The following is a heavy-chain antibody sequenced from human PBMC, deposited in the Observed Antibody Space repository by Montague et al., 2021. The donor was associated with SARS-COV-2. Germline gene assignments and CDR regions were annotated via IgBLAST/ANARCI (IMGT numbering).Heavy chain of an antibody. CDR1: NGSISSDEW. Sequence: SETLSLTCVVSNGSISSDEWWSWVRQPPVKRLEWIGEIYHTGGTNYNPSLKNRATILVDKSNNQISLILTSVTAADTATYYCARGQVTIFAVLIMLPAAGGFDVWGQGTTVTVSS. D-gene: IGHD3-3*01. J-gene: IGHJ3*01. CDR3: ARGQVTIFAVLIMLPAAGGFDV. CDR2: IYHTGGT. V-gene: IGHV4-4*02.